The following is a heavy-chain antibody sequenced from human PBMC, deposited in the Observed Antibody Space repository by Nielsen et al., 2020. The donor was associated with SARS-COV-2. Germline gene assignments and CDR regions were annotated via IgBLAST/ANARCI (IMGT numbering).Heavy chain of an antibody. V-gene: IGHV3-21*01. J-gene: IGHJ6*02. CDR3: APLEGDFHPYYSGMYV. CDR2: ISSSSYYI. D-gene: IGHD2-21*02. Sequence: GESLKISCAASGFTFSSYGMHWVRQAPGKGLEWVSSISSSSYYIYYADSMRGRFTISRDNAKNTLYLHMISLRAEDTAVYYCAPLEGDFHPYYSGMYVWGHGTTVTVSS. CDR1: GFTFSSYG.